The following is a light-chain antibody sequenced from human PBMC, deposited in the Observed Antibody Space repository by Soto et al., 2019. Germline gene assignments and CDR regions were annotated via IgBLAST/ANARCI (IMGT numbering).Light chain of an antibody. V-gene: IGLV1-44*01. CDR1: SSNIGSNT. Sequence: QSVLTQPPSASGTPGQRVTISCSGTSSNIGSNTVNWYQQLPGTAPKLLIYNNNQRPSGVPDRLSGSKSGTSGSLAISGLQSGDEAVYCCAEWGDSLLGHVVGGGTKVTVL. J-gene: IGLJ3*02. CDR3: AEWGDSLLGHV. CDR2: NNN.